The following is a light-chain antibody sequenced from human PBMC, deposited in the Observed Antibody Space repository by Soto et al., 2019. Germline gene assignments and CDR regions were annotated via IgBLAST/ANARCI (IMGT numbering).Light chain of an antibody. J-gene: IGLJ3*02. CDR1: TGAVTSGYY. V-gene: IGLV7-43*01. Sequence: QAVVTQEPSLTVSPGGTVTLTCASSTGAVTSGYYPSWFQQKPGKAPRALIYSTSHKHSWTPARFSGSLLGDKAALTLSGVQPEDEAEYYCLLYYGDAWVFGGGTKLTVL. CDR3: LLYYGDAWV. CDR2: STS.